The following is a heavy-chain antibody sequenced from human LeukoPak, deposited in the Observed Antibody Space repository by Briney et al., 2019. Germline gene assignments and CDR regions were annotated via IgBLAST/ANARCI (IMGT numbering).Heavy chain of an antibody. J-gene: IGHJ4*02. D-gene: IGHD3-10*01. CDR2: ISSSASSS. V-gene: IGHV3-23*01. CDR1: GFSFSYYA. Sequence: APLILCSASSGFSFSYYAICCVRQPAGGLLEWVSFISSSASSSYYADSVRGRFTISRYNTKNSLHLQMKSLRAEVSAVYYCAKYHYGAGGYKLGCDDWGQGALVTVSS. CDR3: AKYHYGAGGYKLGCDD.